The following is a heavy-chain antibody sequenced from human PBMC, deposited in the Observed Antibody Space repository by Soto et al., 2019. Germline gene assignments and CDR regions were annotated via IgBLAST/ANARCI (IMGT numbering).Heavy chain of an antibody. J-gene: IGHJ6*02. CDR2: INHSGST. CDR1: GGSFSGYY. V-gene: IGHV4-34*01. D-gene: IGHD3-3*01. CDR3: ARSTIFGVVYYYGMDV. Sequence: PSETLSLTCAVYGGSFSGYYWSWIRQPPGKGLEWIGEINHSGSTNYNPSLKSRVTISVDTSKNQFSLKLSSVTAADTAVYYCARSTIFGVVYYYGMDVWGQGTTVTVSS.